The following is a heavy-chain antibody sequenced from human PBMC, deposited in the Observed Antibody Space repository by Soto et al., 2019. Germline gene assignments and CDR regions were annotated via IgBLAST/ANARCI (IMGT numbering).Heavy chain of an antibody. Sequence: PSETLSLTCTVSGGSISSYYWSWIRQPPGKGLDWIGYIYYSGSTNYNPSLKSRVTISVDTSKNQFSLKLSSVTAADTAVYYCARQRWFGELLSVDPRNWFDPWGQGTLVTVSS. CDR1: GGSISSYY. D-gene: IGHD3-10*01. CDR2: IYYSGST. CDR3: ARQRWFGELLSVDPRNWFDP. V-gene: IGHV4-59*08. J-gene: IGHJ5*02.